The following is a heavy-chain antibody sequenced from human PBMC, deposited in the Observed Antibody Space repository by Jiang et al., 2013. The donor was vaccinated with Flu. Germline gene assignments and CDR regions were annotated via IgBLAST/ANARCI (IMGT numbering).Heavy chain of an antibody. Sequence: GSGLVKPSETLSLTCTLSGGSISTYYWSWIRQPPGQGLEWIGYIYYSGKHQLQPLLKSRVTISIDPSKNQFSLKLSSVTAADTAVYYCARHVLAGATSYFDYWGQGTLVTVSS. CDR1: GGSISTYY. CDR3: ARHVLAGATSYFDY. V-gene: IGHV4-59*08. CDR2: IYYSGKH. D-gene: IGHD1-26*01. J-gene: IGHJ4*02.